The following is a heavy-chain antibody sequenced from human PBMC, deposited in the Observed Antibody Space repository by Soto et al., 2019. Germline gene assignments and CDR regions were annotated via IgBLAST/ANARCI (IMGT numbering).Heavy chain of an antibody. J-gene: IGHJ6*02. CDR3: ARGWVGETFLYGMDV. D-gene: IGHD1-26*01. V-gene: IGHV1-3*01. Sequence: GASVKVSCKASGYTFTSYTIHWVCQAPGQRLQWMGWINGGTGITKYSQKFQGRVTISRDTSARTAYMDLSSLRSEGTALYYCARGWVGETFLYGMDVWGQGTTVTVSS. CDR2: INGGTGIT. CDR1: GYTFTSYT.